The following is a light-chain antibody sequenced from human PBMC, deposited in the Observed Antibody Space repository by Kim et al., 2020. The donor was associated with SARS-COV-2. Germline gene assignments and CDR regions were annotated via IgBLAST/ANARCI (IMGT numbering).Light chain of an antibody. V-gene: IGLV3-25*03. CDR1: ALPNQY. CDR2: EDT. CDR3: QSSDSSDTFWV. Sequence: SYELTQPPSVSVSPGQTARITCSGDALPNQYAYWFQQKPGQAPVLVIYEDTERPSGIPERFSGSTSRTTVTLTISGVQAEDEADYYCQSSDSSDTFWVCG. J-gene: IGLJ3*02.